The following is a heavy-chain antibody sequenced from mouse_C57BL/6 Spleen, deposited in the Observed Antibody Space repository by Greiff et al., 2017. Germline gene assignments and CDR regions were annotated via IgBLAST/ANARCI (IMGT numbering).Heavy chain of an antibody. Sequence: EVMLVESGGGLVKPGGSLKLSCAASGFTFSDYGMHWVRQAPVKGLEWVAYISSGSSTIYYADTVKGRFTISRDNAKNTLFIQMTSLRSEDKAMYYCAKVKYSNYAMDYWGQGTSVTVSS. V-gene: IGHV5-17*01. J-gene: IGHJ4*01. D-gene: IGHD2-5*01. CDR2: ISSGSSTI. CDR1: GFTFSDYG. CDR3: AKVKYSNYAMDY.